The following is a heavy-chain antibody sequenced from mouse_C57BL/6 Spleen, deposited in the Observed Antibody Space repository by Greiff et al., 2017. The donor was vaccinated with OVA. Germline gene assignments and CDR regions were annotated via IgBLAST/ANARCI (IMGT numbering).Heavy chain of an antibody. CDR2: IDPRDGST. V-gene: IGHV1-85*01. J-gene: IGHJ4*01. D-gene: IGHD2-1*01. CDR1: GYTFTSYW. Sequence: QVQLQQPGAELVKPGASVKLSCKASGYTFTSYWMHWVKQRPGRGLEWIGRIDPRDGSTKYNEKFKGKATLTVDTSSSTAYMELHSLTSEDSAVYFCARRDYYGNYLGYAMDYWGQGTSVTVSS. CDR3: ARRDYYGNYLGYAMDY.